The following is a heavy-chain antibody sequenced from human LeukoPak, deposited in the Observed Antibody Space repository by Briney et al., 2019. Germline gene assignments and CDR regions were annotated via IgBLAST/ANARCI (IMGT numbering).Heavy chain of an antibody. J-gene: IGHJ4*02. CDR1: GSTFSDYY. D-gene: IGHD1-26*01. CDR3: ARDRSGSYRTSGFDY. CDR2: ISSSGSTI. V-gene: IGHV3-11*01. Sequence: GGSLRLSCAASGSTFSDYYMSWIRQAPGKGLEWVSYISSSGSTIYYADSVKGRFTISRDNAKNSLYLQMNSLRAEDTAVYYCARDRSGSYRTSGFDYWGQGTLVTVSS.